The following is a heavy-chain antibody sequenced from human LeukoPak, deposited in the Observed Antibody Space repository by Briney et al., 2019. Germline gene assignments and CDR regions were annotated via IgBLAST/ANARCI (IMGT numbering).Heavy chain of an antibody. V-gene: IGHV3-74*01. D-gene: IGHD3-3*01. CDR2: INSDGSST. CDR3: ARVSYYDFWSGYPTDY. CDR1: GLTFSSYW. J-gene: IGHJ4*02. Sequence: PGGSLRLSCAASGLTFSSYWMHWVRQAPGKGLVWVSRINSDGSSTSYADSVKGRFTISRDNAKNTLYLQMNSLRAEDTAVYYCARVSYYDFWSGYPTDYWGPGTLVTVSS.